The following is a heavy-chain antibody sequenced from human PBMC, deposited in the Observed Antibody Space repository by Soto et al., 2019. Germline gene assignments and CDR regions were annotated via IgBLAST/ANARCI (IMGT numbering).Heavy chain of an antibody. CDR3: ARGGAVPQVCYYYGMDV. CDR1: GYTFTSYD. D-gene: IGHD1-26*01. V-gene: IGHV1-8*01. Sequence: GASVKASCQASGYTFTSYDINWVRQATGQGLEWMGWMNPNSGNTGYAQKFQGRVTMTRNTSISTAYVELSSLRSEDTAVYYCARGGAVPQVCYYYGMDVWGQGTTVTVSS. CDR2: MNPNSGNT. J-gene: IGHJ6*02.